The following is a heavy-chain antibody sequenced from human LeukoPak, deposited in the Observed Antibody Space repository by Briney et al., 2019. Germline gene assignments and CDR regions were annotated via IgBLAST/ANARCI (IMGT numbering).Heavy chain of an antibody. Sequence: GGSLRLSCAASGFTFSSYGMHWVRQAPGKGLEWVAVISYDGSNKYYADSVKGRFTISRDNSKNTLYLQMNSLRAEDTAVYYCAKEVITIFPTYSMDVWGQGTTVTVSS. CDR1: GFTFSSYG. CDR3: AKEVITIFPTYSMDV. J-gene: IGHJ6*02. CDR2: ISYDGSNK. V-gene: IGHV3-30*18. D-gene: IGHD3-9*01.